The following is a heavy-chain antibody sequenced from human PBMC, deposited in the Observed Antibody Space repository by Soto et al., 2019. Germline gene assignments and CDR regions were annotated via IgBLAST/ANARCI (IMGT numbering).Heavy chain of an antibody. CDR2: IWYDGINK. Sequence: GGSLRLSCAASGFTFSSYGMHWVRQSPGKGLERVAVIWYDGINKYYADSVKGRFTISRENSKNTLYLQMNRLRAEDTAVYYCARDVSSPQYDSSGYYSSGMDVWGQGTTVTVSS. D-gene: IGHD3-22*01. CDR1: GFTFSSYG. V-gene: IGHV3-33*01. CDR3: ARDVSSPQYDSSGYYSSGMDV. J-gene: IGHJ6*02.